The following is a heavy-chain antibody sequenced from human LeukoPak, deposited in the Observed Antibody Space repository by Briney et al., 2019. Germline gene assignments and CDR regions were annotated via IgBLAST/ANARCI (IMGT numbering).Heavy chain of an antibody. CDR1: GFTFSSYS. J-gene: IGHJ6*02. D-gene: IGHD3-3*01. Sequence: GGSLRLSCAASGFTFSSYSMNWVRQAPGKGLEWVSYISSSSSTIYYADSVKGRVTISRDNSKNTLYLQMNSLRAEDTAVYYCAREIAGARITPHGMDVWGQGTTVTVSS. CDR2: ISSSSSTI. V-gene: IGHV3-48*01. CDR3: AREIAGARITPHGMDV.